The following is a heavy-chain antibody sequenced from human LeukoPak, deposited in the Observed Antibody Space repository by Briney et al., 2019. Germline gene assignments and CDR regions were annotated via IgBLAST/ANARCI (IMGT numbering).Heavy chain of an antibody. Sequence: PGGSLRLSCAASGFTFSNYAMGWVCQAPGKGLEWVSLITGTGGTTYHPDSVKGRFTISRDNSKSTLYLQMNSLRAEDTAVYYCAKGHQLVQLYFDYWGQGTLVTVSS. D-gene: IGHD1-1*01. J-gene: IGHJ4*02. CDR2: ITGTGGTT. CDR1: GFTFSNYA. V-gene: IGHV3-23*01. CDR3: AKGHQLVQLYFDY.